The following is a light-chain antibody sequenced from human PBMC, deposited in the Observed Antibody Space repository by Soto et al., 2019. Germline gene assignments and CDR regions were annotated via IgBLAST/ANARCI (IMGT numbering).Light chain of an antibody. CDR2: DAS. Sequence: DIQMTQSPSTLSASVEDRVTITCRASQSISSWLAWYQQKPGKAPKLLIYDASSLESGVPSRFSGSGSGTEFTLTISSLQPDDFATYYCQQYNSYSSMFVQGNKVEIK. V-gene: IGKV1-5*01. CDR3: QQYNSYSSM. J-gene: IGKJ1*01. CDR1: QSISSW.